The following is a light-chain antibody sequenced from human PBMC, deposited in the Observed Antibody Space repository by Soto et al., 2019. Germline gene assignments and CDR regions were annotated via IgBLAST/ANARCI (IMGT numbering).Light chain of an antibody. J-gene: IGKJ3*01. CDR1: QSIGTY. CDR3: QQTYSMPRGFT. Sequence: DIQMTQSPSSLSASVGDRVTITCRASQSIGTYLNWYQWKPGKAPKVLIYAASSLQSGVPSRFSGSGSGTDFTLTISSLQPEDCATYFCQQTYSMPRGFTFGPGTKVDIK. V-gene: IGKV1-39*01. CDR2: AAS.